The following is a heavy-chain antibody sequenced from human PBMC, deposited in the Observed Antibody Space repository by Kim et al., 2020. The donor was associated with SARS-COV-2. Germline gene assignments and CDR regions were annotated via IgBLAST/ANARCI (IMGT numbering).Heavy chain of an antibody. V-gene: IGHV4-31*02. CDR3: ARDSPWSFGDFWYFDL. D-gene: IGHD3-10*01. J-gene: IGHJ2*01. Sequence: SLKSRVTRSVDTSKNQFSLKLSSVTAADTAVYYCARDSPWSFGDFWYFDLWGRGTLVTVSS.